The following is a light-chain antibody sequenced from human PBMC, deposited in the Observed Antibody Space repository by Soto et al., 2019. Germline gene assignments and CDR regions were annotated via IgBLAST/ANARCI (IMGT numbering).Light chain of an antibody. V-gene: IGLV2-23*01. CDR1: SSDVGSYNF. Sequence: QSALTQPASVSGSPGQSITISCTGTSSDVGSYNFVSWYQQHPGKPPKLMIYEGSKRPSGVSNRFSGSKSGNTASLTISGLQAEDEADYYCCSYAGDSAWVFGGGTKLTVL. CDR3: CSYAGDSAWV. CDR2: EGS. J-gene: IGLJ3*02.